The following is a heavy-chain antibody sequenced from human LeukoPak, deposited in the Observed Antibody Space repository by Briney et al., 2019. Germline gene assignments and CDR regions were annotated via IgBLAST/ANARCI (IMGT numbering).Heavy chain of an antibody. CDR1: GGSISSYY. CDR2: IYYSGST. D-gene: IGHD5-18*01. CDR3: ARLRLGYSYGPRAHYFDY. V-gene: IGHV4-59*12. J-gene: IGHJ4*02. Sequence: SETLSLTCTVSGGSISSYYWSWIRQPPGKGLEWIGYIYYSGSTNYNPSLKSRVTMSVDTSKRQFSLKLRSVTAADTAVYYCARLRLGYSYGPRAHYFDYWGQGTLVTVSS.